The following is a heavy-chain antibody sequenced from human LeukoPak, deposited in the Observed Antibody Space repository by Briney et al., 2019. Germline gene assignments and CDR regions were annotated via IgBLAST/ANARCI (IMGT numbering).Heavy chain of an antibody. CDR3: ARRRYYYDSSGYFNY. CDR1: GGSFSGYY. V-gene: IGHV4-34*01. D-gene: IGHD3-22*01. Sequence: KPSETLSLTCAVYGGSFSGYYWSWTRQPPGKGLEWIGEINHSGSTNYNPSLKSRVTISVDTSKNQFSLKLSSVTAADTAVYYCARRRYYYDSSGYFNYWGQGTLVTVSS. CDR2: INHSGST. J-gene: IGHJ4*02.